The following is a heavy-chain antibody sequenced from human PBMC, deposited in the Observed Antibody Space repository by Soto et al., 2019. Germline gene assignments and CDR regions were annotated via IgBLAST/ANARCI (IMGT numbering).Heavy chain of an antibody. D-gene: IGHD4-17*01. CDR1: GGTFSSYA. CDR3: ARADIYGGNSHYYYYGMDV. CDR2: IIPIFGTA. V-gene: IGHV1-69*14. Sequence: QVQLVQSGAEVKKPGSSVKVSCKASGGTFSSYAISWVRQAPGQGLEWMGGIIPIFGTANYAQKFQGRVTITADKSTGKASMELSSLGSEDPAVDYCARADIYGGNSHYYYYGMDVWGQGTTVTVSS. J-gene: IGHJ6*02.